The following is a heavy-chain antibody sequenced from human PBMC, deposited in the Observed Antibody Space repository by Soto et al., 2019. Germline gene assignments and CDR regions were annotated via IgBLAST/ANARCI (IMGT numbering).Heavy chain of an antibody. CDR1: GGSFSGYY. CDR2: INHSGST. D-gene: IGHD2-21*02. Sequence: QVQLQQWGAGLLKPSETLSLTCAVYGGSFSGYYWSWIRQPPGKGLEGIGEINHSGSTNYNPSLMSRVTISLDKTKHHFCLKLRSVAAAAAAVYYCARVMRMVVVTAIPNWFDRWGQGTLVTVSS. V-gene: IGHV4-34*01. J-gene: IGHJ5*02. CDR3: ARVMRMVVVTAIPNWFDR.